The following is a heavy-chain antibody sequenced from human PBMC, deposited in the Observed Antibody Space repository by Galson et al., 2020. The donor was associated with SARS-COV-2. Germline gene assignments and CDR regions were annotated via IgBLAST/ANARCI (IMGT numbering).Heavy chain of an antibody. D-gene: IGHD2-21*01. CDR2: INPNSGGT. Sequence: ASVKVSCQASGYTFTGYYMHWVRQAPGQGLEWMGWINPNSGGTNYAQKFQGWVTMTRDTSISTAYMELSRLRSDDTAVYYCARERGAYCGGDCYSNWFDPWGQGTLVTVSS. CDR3: ARERGAYCGGDCYSNWFDP. CDR1: GYTFTGYY. J-gene: IGHJ5*02. V-gene: IGHV1-2*04.